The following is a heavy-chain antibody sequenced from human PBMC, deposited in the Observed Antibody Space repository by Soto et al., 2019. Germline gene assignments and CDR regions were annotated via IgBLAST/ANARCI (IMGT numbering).Heavy chain of an antibody. V-gene: IGHV4-59*01. CDR2: MHYSGAS. CDR3: VRSGHSFGGVM. J-gene: IGHJ4*02. D-gene: IGHD3-16*01. CDR1: GASMNNYS. Sequence: PSETLSLTCIVSGASMNNYSGSLVREPPGKGLEWIGYMHYSGASKSNPSLKGRVSISIDTSKNQISLKLTSVTDADTAVYYCVRSGHSFGGVMWGQGTLVTVSS.